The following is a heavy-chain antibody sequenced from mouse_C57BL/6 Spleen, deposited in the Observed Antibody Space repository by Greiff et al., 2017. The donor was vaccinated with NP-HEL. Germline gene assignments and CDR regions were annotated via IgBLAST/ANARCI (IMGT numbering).Heavy chain of an antibody. D-gene: IGHD1-1*01. CDR3: TRGGDGSSYNAMDY. CDR1: GYTFTDYE. V-gene: IGHV1-15*01. J-gene: IGHJ4*01. CDR2: IDPETGGT. Sequence: QVQLKQSGAELVRPGASVTLSCKASGYTFTDYEMHWVKQTPVHGLEWIGAIDPETGGTASNQKFKGKAILTAAQSCSTDYMDLRSLTSEDSAVYYCTRGGDGSSYNAMDYWGQGTSVTVSS.